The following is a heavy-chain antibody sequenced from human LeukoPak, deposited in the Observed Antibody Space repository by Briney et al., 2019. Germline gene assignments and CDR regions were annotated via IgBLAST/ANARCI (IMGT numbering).Heavy chain of an antibody. CDR2: IYSGGST. CDR3: ARLTKLHAFDI. D-gene: IGHD1-26*01. V-gene: IGHV3-53*04. J-gene: IGHJ3*02. Sequence: GGSLRLSCAVSGFTVSNKFMSWVRQAPGTGLEWVSVIYSGGSTYYADSVKGRFTISRHNSKNTLYLEMNSLRAEDTAVYYCARLTKLHAFDIWGQGTMVTVSS. CDR1: GFTVSNKF.